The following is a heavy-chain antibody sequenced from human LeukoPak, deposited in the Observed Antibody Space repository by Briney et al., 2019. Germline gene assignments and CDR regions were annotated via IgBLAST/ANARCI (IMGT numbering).Heavy chain of an antibody. CDR2: IIPILGIA. CDR1: GGTFSSYA. V-gene: IGHV1-69*04. J-gene: IGHJ4*02. CDR3: AKGGLGDSSGWYIDDY. D-gene: IGHD6-19*01. Sequence: SVKVSCKASGGTFSSYAISWVRQAPGQGLEWMGRIIPILGIANYAQKFQGRVTITADKSTSTAYMELSSLRSEDTAVYYCAKGGLGDSSGWYIDDYWGQGTLVTVSS.